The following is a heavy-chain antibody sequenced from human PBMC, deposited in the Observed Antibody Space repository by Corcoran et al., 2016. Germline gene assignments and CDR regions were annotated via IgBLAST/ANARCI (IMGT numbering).Heavy chain of an antibody. CDR2: IKQDGSEK. CDR1: GFTFSSYW. V-gene: IGHV3-7*03. CDR3: ARDGRTVGELLIPDYFDY. D-gene: IGHD1-26*01. J-gene: IGHJ4*02. Sequence: EVQLVESGGGLVQPGGSLRLSCAASGFTFSSYWMSWVRQAPGKGLEWVANIKQDGSEKYYVDSVKGRFTISRDNAKNSLYLQMNSLRAEDTAVYYCARDGRTVGELLIPDYFDYWGQGTLVTVSS.